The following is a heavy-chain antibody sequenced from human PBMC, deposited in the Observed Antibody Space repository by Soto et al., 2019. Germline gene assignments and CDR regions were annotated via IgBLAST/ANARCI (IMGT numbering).Heavy chain of an antibody. CDR1: GGSFSGYY. J-gene: IGHJ6*02. CDR2: INHSGST. CDR3: AITEHYYYGMDV. Sequence: SETLSLTCAVYGGSFSGYYWTWIRQPPGTGLEWIGEINHSGSTNYNPSLKSRVTISVDTSKNQFSLKLTSVTAADTAVYYCAITEHYYYGMDVWGQGTTVTVSS. V-gene: IGHV4-34*01.